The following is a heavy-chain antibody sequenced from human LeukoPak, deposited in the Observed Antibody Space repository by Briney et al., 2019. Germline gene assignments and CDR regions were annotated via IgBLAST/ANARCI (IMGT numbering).Heavy chain of an antibody. CDR2: IKTKTDGWTT. CDR1: GFTFSSAW. CDR3: ANSFGGNSHRADY. V-gene: IGHV3-15*01. J-gene: IGHJ4*02. Sequence: GGSLRLSCAASGFTFSSAWVSWVRQAPGQGLEWLGRIKTKTDGWTTNYDAPVKGRCTISRDDSKDTLYLQMNSLKSDDTAVYYCANSFGGNSHRADYWGQGTLVTVSS. D-gene: IGHD5-18*01.